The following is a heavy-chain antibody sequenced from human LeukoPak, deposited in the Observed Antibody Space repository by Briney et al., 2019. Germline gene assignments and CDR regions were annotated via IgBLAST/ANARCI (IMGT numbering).Heavy chain of an antibody. J-gene: IGHJ4*02. CDR2: ISGSGDTT. CDR3: AKDLRPMVRGVRPPLFDY. V-gene: IGHV3-23*01. D-gene: IGHD3-10*01. CDR1: GFTFSTYA. Sequence: GGSLRLSCAASGFTFSTYAMSWVRQAPGKRLEWVSGISGSGDTTYYADSVKGRFTISRDKSKNTLYLQMNSLRAEDTAVYYCAKDLRPMVRGVRPPLFDYWGQGTLVTVSS.